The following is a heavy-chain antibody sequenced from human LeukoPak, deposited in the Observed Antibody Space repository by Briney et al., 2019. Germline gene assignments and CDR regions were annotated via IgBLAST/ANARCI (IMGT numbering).Heavy chain of an antibody. V-gene: IGHV4-39*07. D-gene: IGHD4-23*01. J-gene: IGHJ4*02. CDR2: MHHSGST. CDR1: GGSISSSSYY. Sequence: SETLSLTCTVSGGSISSSSYYWGWIRQPPGKGLEWIGSMHHSGSTYYNPSLKSRVTISVDKSKNQFSLKLSSVTAADTAVYYCARDPRGYGANAFDYWGQGTLVTVSS. CDR3: ARDPRGYGANAFDY.